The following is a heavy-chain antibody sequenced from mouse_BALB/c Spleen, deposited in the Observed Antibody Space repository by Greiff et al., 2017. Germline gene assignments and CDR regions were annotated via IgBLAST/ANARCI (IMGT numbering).Heavy chain of an antibody. CDR2: INSNGGST. V-gene: IGHV5-6-3*01. J-gene: IGHJ3*01. D-gene: IGHD1-1*01. CDR3: AREDYYGSKGDWFAY. CDR1: GFTFSSYG. Sequence: EVQGVESGGGLVQPGGSLKLSCAASGFTFSSYGMSWVRQTPDKRLELVATINSNGGSTYYPDSVKGRFTISRDNAKNTLYLQMSSLKSEDTAMYYCAREDYYGSKGDWFAYWGQGTLVTVSA.